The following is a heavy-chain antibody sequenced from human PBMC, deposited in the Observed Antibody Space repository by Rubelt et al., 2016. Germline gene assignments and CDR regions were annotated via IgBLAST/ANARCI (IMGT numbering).Heavy chain of an antibody. CDR3: AKDRRLDY. Sequence: GEGLEWVSVIYSGGSTYYADSVKGRFTISRDNSKNTLYLKMNSLRAEDTAVYYCAKDRRLDYWGQGTLVTVSS. V-gene: IGHV3-53*01. CDR2: IYSGGST. J-gene: IGHJ4*02.